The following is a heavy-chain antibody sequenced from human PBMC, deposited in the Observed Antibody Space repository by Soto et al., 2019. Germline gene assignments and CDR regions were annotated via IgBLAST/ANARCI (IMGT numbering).Heavy chain of an antibody. Sequence: GESLKISCKGSGYSFTSYWIGWVRQMPGKGLEWMGIIYPGDSDTRYSPSFQGQVTISADKSISTAYLQWSSLKASDTAVYYCARGRLRSYRFERRENYYYYMDVWGKGTTVTVSS. CDR1: GYSFTSYW. D-gene: IGHD3-16*02. CDR2: IYPGDSDT. V-gene: IGHV5-51*01. J-gene: IGHJ6*03. CDR3: ARGRLRSYRFERRENYYYYMDV.